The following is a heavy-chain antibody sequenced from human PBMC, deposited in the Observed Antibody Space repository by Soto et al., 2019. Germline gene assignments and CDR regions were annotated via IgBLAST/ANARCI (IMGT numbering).Heavy chain of an antibody. CDR3: ASDIVVVPAAIRIDYYYYGMDV. V-gene: IGHV1-69*01. J-gene: IGHJ6*02. D-gene: IGHD2-2*01. CDR1: GGTFSSYA. Sequence: QVQLVQSGAEVKKPGSSVKVSCKASGGTFSSYAISWVRQAPGQGLEWMGGIIPIFGTANYAQKFQGRVTITADESTSTAYMELSSLRSEDTAVYYCASDIVVVPAAIRIDYYYYGMDVWGQGTTVTVSS. CDR2: IIPIFGTA.